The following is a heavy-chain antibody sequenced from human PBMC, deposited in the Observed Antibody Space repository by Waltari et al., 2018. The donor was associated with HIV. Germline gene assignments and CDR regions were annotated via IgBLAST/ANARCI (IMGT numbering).Heavy chain of an antibody. J-gene: IGHJ6*02. CDR1: GFTASSNY. V-gene: IGHV3-66*01. CDR2: IYSGGST. D-gene: IGHD2-21*02. Sequence: EVQLVESGGGWVQPGVSLRLSCAAPGFTASSNYITWVRQAPGKGLEWVSVIYSGGSTYYADSVKGRFTISRDNSKNTLYLQMNSLRAEDTAVYYCASIAYCGGDCYPRGMDVWGQGTTVTVSS. CDR3: ASIAYCGGDCYPRGMDV.